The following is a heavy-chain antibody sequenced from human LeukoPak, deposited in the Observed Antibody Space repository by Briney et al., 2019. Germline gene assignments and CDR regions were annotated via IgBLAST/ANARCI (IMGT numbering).Heavy chain of an antibody. Sequence: SETLSLTCTVSGGSISSGSYYWNWIRQPAGKGLEWIGRSYSSGSTNYNPSLKSRVTISVDTSKNQFSLKLSSVTAADTAVYYCARGINDYVWGSYRLNAFDIWGQGTMVTVSS. CDR2: SYSSGST. CDR3: ARGINDYVWGSYRLNAFDI. D-gene: IGHD3-16*02. V-gene: IGHV4-61*02. CDR1: GGSISSGSYY. J-gene: IGHJ3*02.